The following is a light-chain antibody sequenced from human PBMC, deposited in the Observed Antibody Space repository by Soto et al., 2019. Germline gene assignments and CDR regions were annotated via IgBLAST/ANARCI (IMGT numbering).Light chain of an antibody. Sequence: QSALTQPASVSGSPGQSITISCTGASSDVGDYNYVSWYQHHPGKAPKLLIYEVNNRPSGVSDRFSGSKSGNVASLTISWLQAEEEADYYCSPYTRSSTYVFGTATKVT. CDR3: SPYTRSSTYV. V-gene: IGLV2-14*01. J-gene: IGLJ1*01. CDR2: EVN. CDR1: SSDVGDYNY.